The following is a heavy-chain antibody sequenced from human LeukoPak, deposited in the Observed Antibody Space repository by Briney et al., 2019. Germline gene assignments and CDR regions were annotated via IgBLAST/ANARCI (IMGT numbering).Heavy chain of an antibody. CDR3: ARAGDSGSYLFFDY. Sequence: GGSLRLSCAASGFTFSAYIMNWVRQAPGKGLEWVSSISSSSTYIYYADSVKGRFTISRDNAKNSLYLQMNILRAEDTAVYYCARAGDSGSYLFFDYWGQGTLVTVSS. CDR2: ISSSSTYI. V-gene: IGHV3-21*01. J-gene: IGHJ4*02. CDR1: GFTFSAYI. D-gene: IGHD1-26*01.